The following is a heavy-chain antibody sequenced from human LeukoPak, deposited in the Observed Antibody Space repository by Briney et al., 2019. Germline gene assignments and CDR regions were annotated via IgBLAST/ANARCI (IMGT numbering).Heavy chain of an antibody. CDR1: GGSIRSPTYY. J-gene: IGHJ3*01. V-gene: IGHV4-61*01. CDR3: ARISSSNWYNERGAFDV. Sequence: SETLSLTCTVSGGSIRSPTYYWSWVRQPPGKGLEWIGFVYYTGSTKYSPSLKSRVTISVDTSKNQFSLKLRSVTAADTAVYYCARISSSNWYNERGAFDVWGQGTMVTVSS. CDR2: VYYTGST. D-gene: IGHD6-13*01.